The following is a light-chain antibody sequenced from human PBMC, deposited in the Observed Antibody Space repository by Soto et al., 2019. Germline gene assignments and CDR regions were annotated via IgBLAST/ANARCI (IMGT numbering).Light chain of an antibody. J-gene: IGLJ2*01. CDR1: SSDIGSYNS. Sequence: QSALTQPASVSGSPGQWITISCTGTSSDIGSYNSVSWYQQHPGKAPKLIIHDVSNRPSGVSYRFSGSKSGNTASLTISGLQTEDEADYYCSSYTGSSTLVVFGGGTKVTVL. CDR3: SSYTGSSTLVV. V-gene: IGLV2-14*01. CDR2: DVS.